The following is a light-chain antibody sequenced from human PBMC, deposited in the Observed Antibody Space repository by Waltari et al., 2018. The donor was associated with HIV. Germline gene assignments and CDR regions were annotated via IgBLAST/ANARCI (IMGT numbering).Light chain of an antibody. CDR1: QSILYRSRNKNY. CDR2: WAS. J-gene: IGKJ4*01. CDR3: QQYYSTPLT. Sequence: DIVMTQSPDSLAVSLGERATINCKSSQSILYRSRNKNYLAWYQQKPGRPPKLLIYWASTRESGVPDRFSGSGSGTDFTLTISSLQAEDVAVYYCQQYYSTPLTFGGGTKVEIK. V-gene: IGKV4-1*01.